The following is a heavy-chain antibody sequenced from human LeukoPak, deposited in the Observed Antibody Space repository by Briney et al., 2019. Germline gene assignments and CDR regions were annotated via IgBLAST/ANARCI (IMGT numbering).Heavy chain of an antibody. V-gene: IGHV4-59*01. CDR2: IYYSGST. D-gene: IGHD3-10*01. CDR3: AREVLLWFGELTYNWFDP. Sequence: PSETLSLTCTVSGGSISSYYWSWIRRPPGKGLEWIGYIYYSGSTNYNPSLKSRVTISVDKSKNQFSLKLSSVTAADTAVYYCAREVLLWFGELTYNWFDPWGQGTLVTVSS. CDR1: GGSISSYY. J-gene: IGHJ5*02.